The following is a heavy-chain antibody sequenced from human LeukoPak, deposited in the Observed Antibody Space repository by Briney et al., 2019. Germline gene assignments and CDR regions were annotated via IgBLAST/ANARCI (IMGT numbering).Heavy chain of an antibody. CDR3: SASRPYYGDYYGLDV. D-gene: IGHD3-10*01. CDR2: ISYDGRHK. J-gene: IGHJ6*02. Sequence: PGRSRRLSCAASGFTFSSYGMHWVRQAPGKGLEWVAVISYDGRHKYSADSVKGRFTISRDNSKNTLYLQMNSLRTEHTAVSFCSASRPYYGDYYGLDVWGHGTTVTVSS. V-gene: IGHV3-30*03. CDR1: GFTFSSYG.